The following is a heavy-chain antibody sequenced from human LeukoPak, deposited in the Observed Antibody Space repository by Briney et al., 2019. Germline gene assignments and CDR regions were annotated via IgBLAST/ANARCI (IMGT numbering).Heavy chain of an antibody. CDR2: INPSGGST. CDR3: ARDPPHNGGTISLLLFTDHYYYYYYMDV. Sequence: GASVKVSCKASGYTFTSYHMHWVRQAPGQGLEWMGIINPSGGSTRYAQKVQGRVIMTTDTSTSTAYMELRSLRSDDTAVYYCARDPPHNGGTISLLLFTDHYYYYYYMDVWGKGTTVTVSS. V-gene: IGHV1-46*01. CDR1: GYTFTSYH. J-gene: IGHJ6*03. D-gene: IGHD3-10*01.